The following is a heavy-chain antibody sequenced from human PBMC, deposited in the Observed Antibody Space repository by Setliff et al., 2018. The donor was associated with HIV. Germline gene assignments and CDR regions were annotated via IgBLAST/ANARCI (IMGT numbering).Heavy chain of an antibody. CDR2: IHYSGSAA. CDR3: AREVDVLTTSDAFDI. D-gene: IGHD2-21*02. J-gene: IGHJ3*02. CDR1: GDSISSDFY. V-gene: IGHV4-30-4*08. Sequence: PSETLSLTCTVSGDSISSDFYWSWIRQPPGKGLEWIGYIHYSGSAAYYSPSLQSRSTISIDTSKNQFSLRLTSVTAADTAIYYCAREVDVLTTSDAFDIWGRGTMVT.